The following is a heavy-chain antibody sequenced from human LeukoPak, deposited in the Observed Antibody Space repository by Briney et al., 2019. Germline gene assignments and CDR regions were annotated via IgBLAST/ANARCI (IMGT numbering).Heavy chain of an antibody. CDR3: ATVRLKAWSAADLDY. V-gene: IGHV3-21*01. Sequence: GGSLRLSCAASGFIFSRYSMNWVRQAPGKGLEWVSSISSSSSYIYYADSVKGRFTISRDNAKNSLYLQMNSLRAEDTAVYYCATVRLKAWSAADLDYWGQGTLVTVSS. CDR2: ISSSSSYI. CDR1: GFIFSRYS. D-gene: IGHD2-2*01. J-gene: IGHJ4*02.